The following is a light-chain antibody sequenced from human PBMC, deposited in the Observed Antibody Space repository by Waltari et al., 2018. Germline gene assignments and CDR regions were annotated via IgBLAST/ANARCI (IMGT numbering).Light chain of an antibody. CDR2: DVS. J-gene: IGLJ2*01. V-gene: IGLV2-14*03. Sequence: QSALTKPPSVYGSPGQSLTIPRTGTSSDVGGYNYVSLYQKHPGKAPKLLIYDVSNRPSGVSNRFSASKSGNTASLIISGLQAEDEADYYCSSYTSSTTLLLIVGGGTKLTVL. CDR1: SSDVGGYNY. CDR3: SSYTSSTTLLLI.